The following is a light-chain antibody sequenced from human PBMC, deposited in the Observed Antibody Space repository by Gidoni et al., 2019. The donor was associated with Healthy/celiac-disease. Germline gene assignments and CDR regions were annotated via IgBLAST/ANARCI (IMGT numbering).Light chain of an antibody. J-gene: IGKJ2*01. CDR2: KAS. CDR3: QQYNSYSYT. Sequence: DIQMTQSPSTLSASVGDRVTITCRASQSISSWLAWYQQKPGKAPKLLIYKASSFESGAPSRFSGSGSGTEFTLTISSLQPDDFATYYCQQYNSYSYTFGQGTKLEIK. CDR1: QSISSW. V-gene: IGKV1-5*03.